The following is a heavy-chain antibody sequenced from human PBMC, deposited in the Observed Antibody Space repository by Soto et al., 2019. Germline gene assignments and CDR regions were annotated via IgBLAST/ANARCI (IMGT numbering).Heavy chain of an antibody. CDR1: GGSISSGDYY. CDR3: ARAPLSSSPLRDYYYYYRMDV. CDR2: IYYSGST. V-gene: IGHV4-30-4*01. Sequence: PSETLSLTCTVSGGSISSGDYYWSWIRQPPGKGLEWIGYIYYSGSTYYNPSLKSRVTISVDTSKNQFSLKLSSVTAADTAVYYCARAPLSSSPLRDYYYYYRMDVWGQGTTVTVSS. J-gene: IGHJ6*02. D-gene: IGHD6-13*01.